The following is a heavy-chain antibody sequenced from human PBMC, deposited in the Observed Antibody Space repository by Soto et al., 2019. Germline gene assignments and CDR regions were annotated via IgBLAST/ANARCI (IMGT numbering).Heavy chain of an antibody. CDR3: AREHVYNWIDVEYFQH. J-gene: IGHJ1*01. CDR1: GFTFSSYS. Sequence: GGSLRLSCAASGFTFSSYSMNWVRQAPGKGLEWVSSISSSSSYIYYADSVKGRFTISRDNAKNSLYLQMNSLRAEDAAVYYGAREHVYNWIDVEYFQHWGQGTLVTVSS. CDR2: ISSSSSYI. D-gene: IGHD1-1*01. V-gene: IGHV3-21*01.